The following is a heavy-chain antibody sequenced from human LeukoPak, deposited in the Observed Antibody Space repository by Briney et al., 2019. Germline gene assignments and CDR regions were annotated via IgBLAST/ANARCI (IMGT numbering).Heavy chain of an antibody. D-gene: IGHD6-13*01. CDR1: GGSISSYY. CDR3: ARDDRRYGYSSSWYAGSAFDI. V-gene: IGHV4-4*07. Sequence: SETLSLTCTVSGGSISSYYWSWIRQPAGKGLEWIGRIYTSGSTNYNPSLKSRVTMSVDTSKNQFSLKLSSVTAADTAVYYCARDDRRYGYSSSWYAGSAFDIWGQGTMVTVSS. J-gene: IGHJ3*02. CDR2: IYTSGST.